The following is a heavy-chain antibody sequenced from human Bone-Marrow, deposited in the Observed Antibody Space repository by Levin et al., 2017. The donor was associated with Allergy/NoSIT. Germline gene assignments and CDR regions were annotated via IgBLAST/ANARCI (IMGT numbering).Heavy chain of an antibody. CDR2: IWYDGSNE. Sequence: GESLKISCATSGFTSTTYAIHWVRQAPGKGLEWVAVIWYDGSNEYYADSVRGRFTISRDNSKNTLYLQMNSLRAEDTAVYYCARDSVQVVEPAPDDNNQPSLLMDVWGQGTTVIVSS. V-gene: IGHV3-33*01. CDR1: GFTSTTYA. CDR3: ARDSVQVVEPAPDDNNQPSLLMDV. J-gene: IGHJ6*02. D-gene: IGHD3-22*01.